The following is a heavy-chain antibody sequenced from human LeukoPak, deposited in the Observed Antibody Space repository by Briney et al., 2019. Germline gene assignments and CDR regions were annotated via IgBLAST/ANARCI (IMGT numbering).Heavy chain of an antibody. CDR3: ARLTIAAAGTWQDWFDP. Sequence: PGGSLRLSCAASGFTFSNNWMSWVRQAPGKGLEWVANIKQDGSDKYYVDSVKGRFTISRDNAKNSLYLQMNSLRAEDTAVYYCARLTIAAAGTWQDWFDPWGQGTLVTVSS. V-gene: IGHV3-7*01. CDR2: IKQDGSDK. D-gene: IGHD6-13*01. J-gene: IGHJ5*02. CDR1: GFTFSNNW.